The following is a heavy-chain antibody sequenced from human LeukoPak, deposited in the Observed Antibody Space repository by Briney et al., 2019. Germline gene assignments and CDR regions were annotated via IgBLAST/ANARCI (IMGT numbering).Heavy chain of an antibody. CDR3: AGDGYSSSSLPGVFNY. D-gene: IGHD6-13*01. CDR2: INPSGGST. V-gene: IGHV1-46*01. Sequence: ASVKVSCKASGYTFTSYYMHWVRQAPGQGLEWMGIINPSGGSTSYAQKFQGRVTMTRDTSTSTVYMELSSLRSEDTAVYYCAGDGYSSSSLPGVFNYWGQGTLVTVSS. CDR1: GYTFTSYY. J-gene: IGHJ4*02.